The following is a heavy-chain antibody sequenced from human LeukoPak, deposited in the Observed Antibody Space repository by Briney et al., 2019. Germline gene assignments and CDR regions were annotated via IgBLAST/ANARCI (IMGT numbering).Heavy chain of an antibody. CDR2: IYYSGCT. Sequence: PSETLSLTCTVSGGSISSYYWSWIRQPPGKGLEWIGYIYYSGCTNYNPSLKSRVTISVDTSKNQFSLKLSSVTAADTAVYYCARDPKAYYGSGNWFDPWGQGTLVTVSS. V-gene: IGHV4-59*12. D-gene: IGHD3-10*01. CDR1: GGSISSYY. CDR3: ARDPKAYYGSGNWFDP. J-gene: IGHJ5*02.